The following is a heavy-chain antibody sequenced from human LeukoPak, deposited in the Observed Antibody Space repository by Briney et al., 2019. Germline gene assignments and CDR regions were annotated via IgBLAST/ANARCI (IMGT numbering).Heavy chain of an antibody. CDR2: INHSGST. J-gene: IGHJ4*02. D-gene: IGHD3-16*02. V-gene: IGHV4-34*01. Sequence: SETLSLTCAVYGGSFSGYYWSWIRQPPGKGLEWIGEINHSGSTNYHPSLKSRVTISVDTSKNQFSLKLSSVTAADTAVYYCARATGLYYDYVWGSYRSPYYFDYWGQGTLVTVSS. CDR1: GGSFSGYY. CDR3: ARATGLYYDYVWGSYRSPYYFDY.